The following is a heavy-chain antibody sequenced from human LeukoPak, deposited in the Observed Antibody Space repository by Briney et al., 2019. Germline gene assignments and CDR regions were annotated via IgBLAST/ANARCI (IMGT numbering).Heavy chain of an antibody. CDR3: ARVGHYYGSGSPYTYYYYYMDV. Sequence: GASVKVSCKASGYTFTSYDINWVRQATGQGLEWMGWMNPNNGNKAYAQKFQGRVTITRNTSISTAYMELSSLRSEDTALYYCARVGHYYGSGSPYTYYYYYMDVWGKGTAVTVSS. J-gene: IGHJ6*03. V-gene: IGHV1-8*03. D-gene: IGHD3-10*01. CDR1: GYTFTSYD. CDR2: MNPNNGNK.